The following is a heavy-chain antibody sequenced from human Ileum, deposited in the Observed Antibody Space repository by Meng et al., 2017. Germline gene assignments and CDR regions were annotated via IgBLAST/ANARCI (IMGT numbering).Heavy chain of an antibody. D-gene: IGHD3-10*01. CDR1: GGIIINCNW. CDR3: ARHGSGSYPYLEY. CDR2: IYHSGST. V-gene: IGHV4-4*02. J-gene: IGHJ4*02. Sequence: QLQLQESRPRLAQSSGTLSLTCAVSGGIIINCNWCSWIGQPPGKGLEWIGQIYHSGSTNYNPSLTSRVTRSVDKSRNQFSLKLSSVTAADTAVYYCARHGSGSYPYLEYWGQGTLVTVSS.